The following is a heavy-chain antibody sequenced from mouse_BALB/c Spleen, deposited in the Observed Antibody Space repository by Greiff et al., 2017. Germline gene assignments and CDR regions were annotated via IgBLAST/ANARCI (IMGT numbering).Heavy chain of an antibody. Sequence: VQLQQSGPELVKPGASVKMSCKASGYTFTDYVISWVKQRTGQGLEWIGNIDPYYGGTSYNQKFKGKATLTVDKSSSTAYMQLKSLTSEDSAVYYCARFSSHVLDYWGQGTTLTVSS. CDR3: ARFSSHVLDY. V-gene: IGHV1S45*01. D-gene: IGHD1-1*01. CDR1: GYTFTDYV. CDR2: IDPYYGGT. J-gene: IGHJ2*01.